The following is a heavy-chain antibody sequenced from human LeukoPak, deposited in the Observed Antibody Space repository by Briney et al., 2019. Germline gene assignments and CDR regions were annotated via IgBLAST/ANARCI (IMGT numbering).Heavy chain of an antibody. CDR1: GFTFSSYT. V-gene: IGHV3-21*01. J-gene: IGHJ5*02. CDR2: ISGSNSYI. Sequence: GGSLRLSCAASGFTFSSYTMHWIRQAPGKGLEWVSSISGSNSYIFYADSVKGRFTVSRDNAKDSLYLQMNSLRAEDTAVYYCARDSPYGLLDPWGQGTLVTVSS. CDR3: ARDSPYGLLDP. D-gene: IGHD3-10*01.